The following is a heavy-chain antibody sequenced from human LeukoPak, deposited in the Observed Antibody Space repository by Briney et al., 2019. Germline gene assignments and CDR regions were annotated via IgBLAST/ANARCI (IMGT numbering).Heavy chain of an antibody. Sequence: GGSLRLSCTASGFTFSGFSMHWVRRAPGKGLEWLSYISTSSRSTYYADSVKGRFTISRDNAKNTLFLDMHSLRPGDSAVYYCARSAVRGVACDYWGQGTLLTVSS. J-gene: IGHJ4*02. CDR3: ARSAVRGVACDY. CDR2: ISTSSRST. V-gene: IGHV3-48*01. CDR1: GFTFSGFS. D-gene: IGHD3-10*01.